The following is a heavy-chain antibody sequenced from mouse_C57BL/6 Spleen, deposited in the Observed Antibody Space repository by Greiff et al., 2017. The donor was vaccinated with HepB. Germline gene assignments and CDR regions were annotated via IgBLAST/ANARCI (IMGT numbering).Heavy chain of an antibody. CDR1: GFTFSSYT. Sequence: EVQLVESGGGLVKPGGSLKLSCAASGFTFSSYTMSWVRQTPEKRLEWVATISGGGGNTYYPDSVKGRFTISRDNAKNTLYLQMSSLKSEDTAMYYWAREDYDYDPFAYWGQGTLVTVSA. J-gene: IGHJ3*01. CDR2: ISGGGGNT. D-gene: IGHD2-4*01. CDR3: AREDYDYDPFAY. V-gene: IGHV5-9*04.